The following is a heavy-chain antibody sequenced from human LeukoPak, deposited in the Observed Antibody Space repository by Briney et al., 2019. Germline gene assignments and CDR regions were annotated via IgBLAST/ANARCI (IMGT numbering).Heavy chain of an antibody. V-gene: IGHV3-21*01. J-gene: IGHJ4*02. CDR3: AREVPPYGSGSYYQKPSFDY. CDR1: GFTFSSYS. D-gene: IGHD3-10*01. Sequence: GGSLRLSCAASGFTFSSYSMNWVRQAPGKGLEWVSSISSSSSYIYYADSVKGRFTISRDNAKNSLYLQMNSLRAEDTAVYYCAREVPPYGSGSYYQKPSFDYWGQGTLVTVSS. CDR2: ISSSSSYI.